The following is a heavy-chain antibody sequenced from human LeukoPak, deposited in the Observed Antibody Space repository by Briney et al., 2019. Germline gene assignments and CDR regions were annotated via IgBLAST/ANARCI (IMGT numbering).Heavy chain of an antibody. D-gene: IGHD5-18*01. Sequence: SETLSLTCTVSGGSISSSGYYWGWIRQPPGKGLEWIGSIHSSGSAYFSPSLKSRVTISVDTSKNQFSLKVSSVTAADTAVYYCARLRGYSYGYCDYWGQGTLVTVSS. CDR2: IHSSGSA. J-gene: IGHJ4*02. CDR3: ARLRGYSYGYCDY. V-gene: IGHV4-39*01. CDR1: GGSISSSGYY.